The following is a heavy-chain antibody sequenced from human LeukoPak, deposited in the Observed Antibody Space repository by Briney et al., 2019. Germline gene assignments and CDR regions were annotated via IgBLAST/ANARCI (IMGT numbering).Heavy chain of an antibody. CDR2: INPGGGNT. CDR1: GYTFTNYY. Sequence: ASVKVSCKAFGYTFTNYYIHWVRQAPGQGLEWMGLINPGGGNTNYAQNFQGRVTMTRDTSASTVYMELSSLRSEDTAIYYCARIRDGYNDAYDIWGQGTVVTVPS. CDR3: ARIRDGYNDAYDI. V-gene: IGHV1-46*01. J-gene: IGHJ3*02. D-gene: IGHD5-24*01.